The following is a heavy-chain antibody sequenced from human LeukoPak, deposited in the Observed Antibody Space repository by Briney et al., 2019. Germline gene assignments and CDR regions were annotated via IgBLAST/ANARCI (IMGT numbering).Heavy chain of an antibody. V-gene: IGHV4-4*02. J-gene: IGHJ5*02. CDR3: ARGGSSWYGVHWFDP. CDR1: GGSISSSNW. CDR2: IYHSGTT. D-gene: IGHD6-13*01. Sequence: SGTLSLTCTVSGGSISSSNWWGWVRQPPGKGLGCIGEIYHSGTTNYNPSLKSRVTISVDTSKNQFSLKLSSVTAADTAVYYCARGGSSWYGVHWFDPWGQGTLVTVSS.